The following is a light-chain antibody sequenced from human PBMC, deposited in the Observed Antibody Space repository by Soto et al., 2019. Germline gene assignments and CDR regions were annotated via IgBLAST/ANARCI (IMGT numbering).Light chain of an antibody. CDR1: SSDVGGYNY. V-gene: IGLV2-14*01. CDR2: EVS. J-gene: IGLJ2*01. CDR3: ISYTSSSTHVV. Sequence: QSALTQPASVSGSPGQSITISCTGTSSDVGGYNYVSWYQQHPGKAPKLMIYEVSNRPSGVSNRFSGSKSGNTASLTISGLQAEDEADYYCISYTSSSTHVVFGGGTTLTVL.